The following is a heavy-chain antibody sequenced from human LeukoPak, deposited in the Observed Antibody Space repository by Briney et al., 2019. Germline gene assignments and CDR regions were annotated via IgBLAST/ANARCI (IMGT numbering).Heavy chain of an antibody. J-gene: IGHJ6*03. CDR1: GGSISSGDYY. CDR2: IYYSGST. CDR3: AREARYYYYMDV. Sequence: SETLSLTCTVSGGSISSGDYYWSWIRQPPGKGLEWIGYIYYSGSTYYNPSLKSRVTISVDTSKNQFSLKPSSVTAADTAVYYCAREARYYYYMDVWGKGTTVTVSS. V-gene: IGHV4-30-4*01.